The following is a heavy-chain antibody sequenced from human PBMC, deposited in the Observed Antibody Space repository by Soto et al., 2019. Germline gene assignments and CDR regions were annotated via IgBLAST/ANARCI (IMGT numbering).Heavy chain of an antibody. CDR1: GFTFMRYW. CDR3: ARGDTPMITGMDSFDI. J-gene: IGHJ3*02. CDR2: IKQDGTEK. V-gene: IGHV3-7*01. Sequence: GSLRLSCAASGFTFMRYWMNWVLQAPGKGLEWVANIKQDGTEKNYVDSVKGRFTISRDNARNSLYLQMDSLRAEDTAVYFCARGDTPMITGMDSFDIWGQGTMVTVSS. D-gene: IGHD5-18*01.